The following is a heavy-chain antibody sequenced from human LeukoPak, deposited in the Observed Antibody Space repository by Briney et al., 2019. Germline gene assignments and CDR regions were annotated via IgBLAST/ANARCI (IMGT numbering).Heavy chain of an antibody. Sequence: SGTLSLTCTVSGGSISSYYWSWIRQPAGKGLEWIGRIYTSGSTNYNPSLKSRVTMSVDSSKNQFSLKLSSVTAADTAVYYCARAGLVNWSQYYFDYWGQGTLVTVSS. D-gene: IGHD1-1*01. CDR1: GGSISSYY. CDR2: IYTSGST. V-gene: IGHV4-4*07. J-gene: IGHJ4*02. CDR3: ARAGLVNWSQYYFDY.